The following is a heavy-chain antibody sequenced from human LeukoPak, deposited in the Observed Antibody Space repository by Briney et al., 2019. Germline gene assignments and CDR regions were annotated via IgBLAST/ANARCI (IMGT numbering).Heavy chain of an antibody. J-gene: IGHJ6*02. CDR3: AKDEPTTVTTLPYSYYYGMDV. CDR2: ISGGGGST. D-gene: IGHD4-11*01. V-gene: IGHV3-23*01. Sequence: GGSLRLSCAASGFTFSSYAMSWVPQAPGKGLEWVSAISGGGGSTYYADSVKGRFTISRANSKNTLYLQMNSLRAEDTAVYYCAKDEPTTVTTLPYSYYYGMDVWGQGTTVTVSS. CDR1: GFTFSSYA.